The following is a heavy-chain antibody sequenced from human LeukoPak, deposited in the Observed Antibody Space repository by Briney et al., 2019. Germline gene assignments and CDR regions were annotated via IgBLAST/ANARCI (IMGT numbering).Heavy chain of an antibody. CDR3: AKDKGIAAAGDMDY. D-gene: IGHD6-13*01. CDR2: ISWNSGSI. V-gene: IGHV3-9*01. Sequence: GGSLRLSCAASGLTFDDYAMHWVRQAPGKGLEWVSGISWNSGSIGYADSVKGRFTISRDNAKNSLYLQMNSLRAEDTALYYCAKDKGIAAAGDMDYWGQGTLVTVSS. CDR1: GLTFDDYA. J-gene: IGHJ4*02.